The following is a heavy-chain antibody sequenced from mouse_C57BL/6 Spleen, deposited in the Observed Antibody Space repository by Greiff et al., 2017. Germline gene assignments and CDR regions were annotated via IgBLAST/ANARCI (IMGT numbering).Heavy chain of an antibody. D-gene: IGHD3-2*02. J-gene: IGHJ2*01. CDR2: IYIGNGYT. CDR3: ARSLDSSGYVRGDFGY. Sequence: EVQLQQSGAELVRPGSSVKMSCKTSGYTFTSYGINWVKQRPGPGLEWIGYIYIGNGYTEYNEKFKGKATLTSDTSSSTAYMQLSRLTAEDSGIYFCARSLDSSGYVRGDFGYWGQSTTLTVSS. CDR1: GYTFTSYG. V-gene: IGHV1-58*01.